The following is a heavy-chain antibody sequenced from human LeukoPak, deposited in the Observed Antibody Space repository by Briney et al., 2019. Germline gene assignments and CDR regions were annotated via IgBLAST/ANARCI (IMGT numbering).Heavy chain of an antibody. D-gene: IGHD3-10*01. Sequence: SETLSLTCTVSGVSISSGDYYWSWIRQPPGKGLEWIGYIYYSGSTYYNPSLKSRVTISVDTSKNQFSLKLSSVTAADTAVYYCAREGDNHDSGSPSWFDPWGQGTLVTVSS. V-gene: IGHV4-30-4*01. CDR3: AREGDNHDSGSPSWFDP. J-gene: IGHJ5*02. CDR1: GVSISSGDYY. CDR2: IYYSGST.